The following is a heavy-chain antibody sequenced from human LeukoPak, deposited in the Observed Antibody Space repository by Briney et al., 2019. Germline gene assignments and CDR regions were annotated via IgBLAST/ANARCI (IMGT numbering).Heavy chain of an antibody. CDR2: LYSSEST. CDR3: ARGPRGYNWFDP. J-gene: IGHJ5*02. Sequence: SETLSLTCTVSGDSISGHYWSWIRQAPGEGLEWIAYLYSSESTNYNPSLRSRVTISVDTSRNQVSLKLSSVTAADTAVYYCARGPRGYNWFDPWGQGTLVTVSS. V-gene: IGHV4-59*11. CDR1: GDSISGHY.